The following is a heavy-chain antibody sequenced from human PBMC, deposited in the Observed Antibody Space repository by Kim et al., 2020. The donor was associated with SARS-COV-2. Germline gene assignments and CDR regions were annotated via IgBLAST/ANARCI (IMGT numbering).Heavy chain of an antibody. CDR2: IYYSGST. D-gene: IGHD6-13*01. CDR3: ARQPMAAAVALAYYFDY. V-gene: IGHV4-39*01. CDR1: GGSISSSSYY. J-gene: IGHJ4*02. Sequence: SETLSLTCTVSGGSISSSSYYWGWIRQPPGMGLEWIGSIYYSGSTYYNPSLKSRVTISVDTSKNQFSLKLSSVTAADTAVYYCARQPMAAAVALAYYFDYWGQGTLVTVSS.